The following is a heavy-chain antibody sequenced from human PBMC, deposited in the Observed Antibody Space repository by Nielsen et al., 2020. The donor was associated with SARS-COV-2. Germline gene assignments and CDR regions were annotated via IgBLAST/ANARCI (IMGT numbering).Heavy chain of an antibody. Sequence: GEFLKISCKGSGYSFTSYWIGLVRQMPGKGLEWMGIIYPGDSDTRYSPSFQGQVTISADKSISTAYLQWSSLKAADTAMYYCASGTVAAAGYYYGMDVWGQGTTVTVSS. J-gene: IGHJ6*02. V-gene: IGHV5-51*01. CDR1: GYSFTSYW. CDR2: IYPGDSDT. D-gene: IGHD6-13*01. CDR3: ASGTVAAAGYYYGMDV.